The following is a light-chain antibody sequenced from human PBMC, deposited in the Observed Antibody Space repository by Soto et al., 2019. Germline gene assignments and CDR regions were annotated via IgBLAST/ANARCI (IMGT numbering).Light chain of an antibody. V-gene: IGKV1-39*01. J-gene: IGKJ1*01. CDR1: QSISIY. Sequence: DIQMTQSPSSLSASVGDRVTITCRASQSISIYLNWYQQKPGKAPKLLILAASSLQSGVPSRFSGSGSGTDFTLTISSLQPEDFATYYCQQSYSTPPWTFGQGTKVEIK. CDR2: AAS. CDR3: QQSYSTPPWT.